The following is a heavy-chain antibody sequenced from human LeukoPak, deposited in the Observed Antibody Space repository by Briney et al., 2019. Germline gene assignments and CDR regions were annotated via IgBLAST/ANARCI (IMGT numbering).Heavy chain of an antibody. CDR2: INAGNGNT. CDR1: GYTFTRYN. CDR3: ARGLSGVTRSSSYYYYGMDV. D-gene: IGHD4-17*01. V-gene: IGHV1-3*01. Sequence: GASVKVSCKTSGYTFTRYNMHWVRQAPGQRLEWMGWINAGNGNTKNSQKFQDRVTITRDTSASTAFMELSSLRSGGTAVYYCARGLSGVTRSSSYYYYGMDVWGQGTTVTVSS. J-gene: IGHJ6*02.